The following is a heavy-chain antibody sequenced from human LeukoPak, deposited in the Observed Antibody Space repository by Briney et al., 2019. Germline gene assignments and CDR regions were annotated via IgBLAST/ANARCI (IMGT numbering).Heavy chain of an antibody. D-gene: IGHD3-3*01. Sequence: SETLSLTCAVYGGSFSGYYWSRIRQPPGKGLEWIGEINHSGSTNYNPSLKSRVTISVDTSKNQFSLKLSSVTAADTAVYYCARHVRLLLYYYYYMDVWGKGTTVTISS. CDR2: INHSGST. CDR3: ARHVRLLLYYYYYMDV. CDR1: GGSFSGYY. J-gene: IGHJ6*03. V-gene: IGHV4-34*01.